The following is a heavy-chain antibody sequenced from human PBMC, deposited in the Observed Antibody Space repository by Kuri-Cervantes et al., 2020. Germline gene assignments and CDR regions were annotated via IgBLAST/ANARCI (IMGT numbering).Heavy chain of an antibody. D-gene: IGHD4-23*01. J-gene: IGHJ5*02. CDR2: IYYSGST. CDR1: GGSISSYY. CDR3: ARAQWIGGKHSYNWFDP. V-gene: IGHV4-59*01. Sequence: ESLKISCTVSGGSISSYYWSWIRQPPGKGLEWIGYIYYSGSTNYNPSLKSRVTISVDTSKNQFSLKLSSVTAADTAVYYCARAQWIGGKHSYNWFDPWGQGTLVTVSS.